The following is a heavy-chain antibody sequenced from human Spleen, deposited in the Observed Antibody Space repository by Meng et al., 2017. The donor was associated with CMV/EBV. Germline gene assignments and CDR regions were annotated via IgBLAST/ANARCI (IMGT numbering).Heavy chain of an antibody. Sequence: SCAASGFTFSNYAMSWVRQAPGKGLEWVSVIYSDSRATHYADAVKGRFTISRDNAKNSVYLQMNSPRAEDTAVYYCARLRLQGELDYWGQGTLVTVSS. CDR2: IYSDSRAT. J-gene: IGHJ4*02. CDR1: GFTFSNYA. CDR3: ARLRLQGELDY. D-gene: IGHD4-11*01. V-gene: IGHV3-23*03.